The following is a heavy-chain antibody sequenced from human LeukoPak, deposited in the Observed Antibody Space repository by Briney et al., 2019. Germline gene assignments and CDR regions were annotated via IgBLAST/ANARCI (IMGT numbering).Heavy chain of an antibody. CDR3: ARVLAALRYFDY. CDR2: ISTSGDTI. CDR1: GFTFSDYY. D-gene: IGHD4-17*01. J-gene: IGHJ4*02. V-gene: IGHV3-11*04. Sequence: TGGSLRLSCAASGFTFSDYYMSWIRQAPGKGLEWISYISTSGDTIYYVDSVKGRFTISRDNAKNSLYLQMNSLRAEDTAVYYCARVLAALRYFDYWGQGTLVTVSS.